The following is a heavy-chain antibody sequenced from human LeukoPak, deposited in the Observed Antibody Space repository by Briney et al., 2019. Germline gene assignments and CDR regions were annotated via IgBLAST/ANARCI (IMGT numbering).Heavy chain of an antibody. CDR2: MNPNSGNT. CDR1: GYTFTSYD. Sequence: GASVTVSCTASGYTFTSYDINWVRQATGQGLEWMGWMNPNSGNTGYAQKLQGRVTMTRNTSISTAYMELSSLRSEDTAVYYCARGGYSYYYYYYGMDVWGQGTTVTVSS. CDR3: ARGGYSYYYYYYGMDV. J-gene: IGHJ6*02. D-gene: IGHD5-18*01. V-gene: IGHV1-8*01.